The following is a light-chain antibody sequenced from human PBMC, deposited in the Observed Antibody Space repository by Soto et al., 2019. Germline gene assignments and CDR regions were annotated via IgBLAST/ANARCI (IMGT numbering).Light chain of an antibody. CDR3: QQRSNWPLT. V-gene: IGKV3-11*01. J-gene: IGKJ4*01. CDR1: QSVSSY. Sequence: EIVLTQSPGTLSLSPGERATVSCRASQSVSSYLAWYQQKPGQAPRLLIYDASNRATGIPARFSGSESGTDFNLTISSLEPEDFAVYYCQQRSNWPLTFGGGTKVEIK. CDR2: DAS.